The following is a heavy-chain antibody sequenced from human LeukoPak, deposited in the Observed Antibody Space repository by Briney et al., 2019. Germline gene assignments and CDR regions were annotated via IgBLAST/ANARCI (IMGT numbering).Heavy chain of an antibody. CDR1: GYTFTSYD. CDR3: ARSTRKLMVRGVYDY. J-gene: IGHJ4*02. Sequence: ASVKVSCKASGYTFTSYDINWVRQATRQGLEWMGWMNPNSGNTGYAQKFQGRVTMTRNTSISTAYMELSSLRSEDTAVYYCARSTRKLMVRGVYDYWGQGTLVTVSS. V-gene: IGHV1-8*01. CDR2: MNPNSGNT. D-gene: IGHD3-10*01.